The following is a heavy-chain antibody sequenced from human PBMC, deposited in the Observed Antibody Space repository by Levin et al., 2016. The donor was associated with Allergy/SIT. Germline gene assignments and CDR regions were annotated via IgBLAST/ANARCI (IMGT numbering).Heavy chain of an antibody. CDR3: AKALLLFGLGTDSGYALGY. V-gene: IGHV3-23*01. J-gene: IGHJ4*02. D-gene: IGHD5-12*01. CDR2: ISGSGGST. Sequence: WIRQPPGKGLEWVSAISGSGGSTYYADSVKGRFTISRDNSKNTLYLQMNSLRAEDTAVYYCAKALLLFGLGTDSGYALGYWGQGTLVTVSS.